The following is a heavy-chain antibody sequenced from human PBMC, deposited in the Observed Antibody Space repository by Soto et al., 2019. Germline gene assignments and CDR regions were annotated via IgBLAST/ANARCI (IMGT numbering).Heavy chain of an antibody. CDR2: IIPIFGTA. CDR3: ATLSKAGYCSSTSCRPYYGMDV. V-gene: IGHV1-69*06. J-gene: IGHJ6*02. Sequence: ASVKVSCKASGGTFSSYAISWVRQAPGQGLEWMGGIIPIFGTANYAQKFQGRVTITADKSTSTAYMELSSLRSEDTAVYYCATLSKAGYCSSTSCRPYYGMDVWGQGTTVTVSS. CDR1: GGTFSSYA. D-gene: IGHD2-2*01.